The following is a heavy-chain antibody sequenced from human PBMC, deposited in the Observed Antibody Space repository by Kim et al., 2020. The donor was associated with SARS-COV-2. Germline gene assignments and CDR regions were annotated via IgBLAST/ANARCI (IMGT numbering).Heavy chain of an antibody. D-gene: IGHD2-15*01. CDR1: GFTFSSYS. Sequence: GGSLRLSCAASGFTFSSYSMNWVRQAPGKGLEWVSSISSSSSYIYYADSVKGRFTISRDNAKNSLYLQMNSLRAEDTAVYYCARAFVWNCSGGSCYSDYWGQGTLVTVSS. V-gene: IGHV3-21*01. J-gene: IGHJ4*02. CDR3: ARAFVWNCSGGSCYSDY. CDR2: ISSSSSYI.